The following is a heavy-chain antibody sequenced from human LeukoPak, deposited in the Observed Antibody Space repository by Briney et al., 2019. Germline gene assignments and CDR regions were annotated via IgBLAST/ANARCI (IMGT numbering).Heavy chain of an antibody. J-gene: IGHJ6*03. Sequence: GGSLRLSCVASGFTFSAYWMTWVRQAPGKGLEWVANIKQDGSDKFYVDAVKGRFTISRDNAKNSLYLQMNSLRVEDTAVYYCARGSDRNYDFWSGYYGYYYMDVWGKGTTVTVSS. CDR3: ARGSDRNYDFWSGYYGYYYMDV. CDR2: IKQDGSDK. D-gene: IGHD3-3*01. V-gene: IGHV3-7*01. CDR1: GFTFSAYW.